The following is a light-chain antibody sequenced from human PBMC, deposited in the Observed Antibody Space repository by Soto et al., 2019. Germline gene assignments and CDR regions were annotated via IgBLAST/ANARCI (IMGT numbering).Light chain of an antibody. Sequence: DIQMTQSPSSLSASIGDRVTITCRASQSISSHLYWFQQKPGQAPKLLIYAASSLQSGVPSRFSGSGSGTDFTLTISNLQPEDIATYYCQQSYSNSITFGQGTRLEIK. CDR3: QQSYSNSIT. J-gene: IGKJ5*01. V-gene: IGKV1-39*01. CDR2: AAS. CDR1: QSISSH.